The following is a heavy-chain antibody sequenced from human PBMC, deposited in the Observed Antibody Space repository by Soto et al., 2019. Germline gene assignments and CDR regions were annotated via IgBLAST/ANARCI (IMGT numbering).Heavy chain of an antibody. J-gene: IGHJ3*02. V-gene: IGHV3-23*01. CDR3: AKDPLLLPDRLKDYDFWSGRGGAFDI. CDR2: ISGSGGST. D-gene: IGHD3-3*01. Sequence: PGGSLRLSCAASGFTFSSYAMSWVRQAPGKGLEWVSAISGSGGSTYYADSVKGRFTISRDNSKNTLYLQMNSLRAEDTAVYYCAKDPLLLPDRLKDYDFWSGRGGAFDIWGQGTMVTVSS. CDR1: GFTFSSYA.